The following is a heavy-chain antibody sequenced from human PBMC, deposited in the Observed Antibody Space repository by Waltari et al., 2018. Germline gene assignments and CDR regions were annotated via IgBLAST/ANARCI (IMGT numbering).Heavy chain of an antibody. CDR1: GGSFGGSY. Sequence: QVQLQQWGAGLLKPSETLSLTCAVSGGSFGGSYSSWIRQPPGQGLEWVGEIIHSGSTNYDPSLKSRVTISVDTSKNQFSLKLSSVTAADTAVYYCARRLTDYGMDVWGQGTTVTVSS. J-gene: IGHJ6*02. CDR2: IIHSGST. D-gene: IGHD2-8*01. CDR3: ARRLTDYGMDV. V-gene: IGHV4-34*12.